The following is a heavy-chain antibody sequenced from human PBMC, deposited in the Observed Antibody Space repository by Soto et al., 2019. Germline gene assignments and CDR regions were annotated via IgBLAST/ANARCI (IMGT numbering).Heavy chain of an antibody. Sequence: QVQLVQSGAEVKKPGSSVKVSCKASGGTFSSYAISWVRQAPGQGLEWMGGIIPIFGTANHAQKFQGRVTITADKSTSTAYMELNSLRSEDTAVYYCASGITIFGVVIIPIDYWGQGTLVTVSS. CDR2: IIPIFGTA. V-gene: IGHV1-69*06. D-gene: IGHD3-3*01. CDR3: ASGITIFGVVIIPIDY. J-gene: IGHJ4*02. CDR1: GGTFSSYA.